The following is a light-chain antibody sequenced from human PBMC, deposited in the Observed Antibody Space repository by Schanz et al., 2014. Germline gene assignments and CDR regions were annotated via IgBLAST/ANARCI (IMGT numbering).Light chain of an antibody. CDR3: SSYTRSSTWV. J-gene: IGLJ3*02. CDR2: DVT. V-gene: IGLV2-8*01. CDR1: NSDVGNYNY. Sequence: QSALTQPPSASGSPGQSVTISCTGTNSDVGNYNYVSWYQHHPGKAPKLLIYDVTKRPSGVPDRFSGSKSGNTASLTISGLQAEDEADYYCSSYTRSSTWVFGGGTKLTVL.